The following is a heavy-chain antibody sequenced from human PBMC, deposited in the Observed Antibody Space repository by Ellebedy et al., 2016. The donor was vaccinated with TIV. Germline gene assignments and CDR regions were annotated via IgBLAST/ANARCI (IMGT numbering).Heavy chain of an antibody. Sequence: PGGSLRLSCAASGFTFSSYSMNWVRQAPGKGLEWVSYISSSSSTIYYADSVKGRFTISRDNAKNSLYLQMNSLRAEDTAVYYCARDWYYYDSSGYYLDYWGQGTLVTVSS. J-gene: IGHJ4*02. D-gene: IGHD3-22*01. V-gene: IGHV3-48*01. CDR1: GFTFSSYS. CDR2: ISSSSSTI. CDR3: ARDWYYYDSSGYYLDY.